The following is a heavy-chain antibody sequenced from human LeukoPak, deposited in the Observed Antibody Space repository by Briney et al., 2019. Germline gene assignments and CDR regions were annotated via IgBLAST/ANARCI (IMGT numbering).Heavy chain of an antibody. CDR2: ISGSGGST. D-gene: IGHD3-22*01. Sequence: GGSLRLSCAASGFTFSSYAMSWVRQAPGKGLEWVSAISGSGGSTYYADSVKGRFTISRDNSKNTLYLQMNSLRAEDTAVYYCAKDPAYDSSGSDPDAFDIWGQGTMVTVSS. V-gene: IGHV3-23*01. CDR1: GFTFSSYA. J-gene: IGHJ3*02. CDR3: AKDPAYDSSGSDPDAFDI.